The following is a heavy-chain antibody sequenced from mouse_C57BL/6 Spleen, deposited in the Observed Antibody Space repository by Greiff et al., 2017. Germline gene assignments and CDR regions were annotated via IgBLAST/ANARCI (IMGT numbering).Heavy chain of an antibody. D-gene: IGHD2-2*01. V-gene: IGHV1-52*01. CDR3: ARGGDGYEAWFAY. J-gene: IGHJ3*01. CDR2: IDPSDSET. Sequence: VQLQQSGAELVRPGSSVKLSCKASGYTFTSYWMHWVKQRPIQGLEWIGNIDPSDSETHYNQKFKDKATLTVDKSSSTAYMQLSSLTSEDSAVYYCARGGDGYEAWFAYWGQGTLVTVSA. CDR1: GYTFTSYW.